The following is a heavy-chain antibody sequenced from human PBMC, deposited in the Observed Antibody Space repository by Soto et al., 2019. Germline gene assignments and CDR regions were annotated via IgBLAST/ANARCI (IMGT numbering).Heavy chain of an antibody. J-gene: IGHJ6*02. V-gene: IGHV4-34*01. CDR1: GGSFSDYS. CDR2: ISHSGGS. D-gene: IGHD3-10*01. CDR3: ARAMVRVFGMDV. Sequence: SETLSLTCAVYGGSFSDYSWSWIRQPPGKGLAWIGEISHSGGSNYNPSLKSRVTISVDTSKNQFSLKLSSVTAADTAVYYCARAMVRVFGMDVWGQGTTVTVSS.